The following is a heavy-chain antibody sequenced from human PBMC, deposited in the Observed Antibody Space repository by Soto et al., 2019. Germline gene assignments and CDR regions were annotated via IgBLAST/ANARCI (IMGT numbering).Heavy chain of an antibody. J-gene: IGHJ5*02. V-gene: IGHV5-10-1*01. CDR1: GYSFTSYC. CDR3: ARLEYKLLYAWFDP. D-gene: IGHD2-2*02. CDR2: IDPSDSYT. Sequence: GESVKISCKGSGYSFTSYCINWVRQMPGKDLEWMGRIDPSDSYTNYSPSFQGHVTISADKSISTAYLQWSSLKASDTAMYYCARLEYKLLYAWFDPWGQGALVTVYS.